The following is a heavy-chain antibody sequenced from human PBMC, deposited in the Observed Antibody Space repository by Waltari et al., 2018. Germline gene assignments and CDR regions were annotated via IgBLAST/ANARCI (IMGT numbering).Heavy chain of an antibody. V-gene: IGHV4-34*01. CDR2: INHSGST. CDR3: ARVDYGGKPFDY. D-gene: IGHD4-17*01. Sequence: QVQLQQWGAGLLKPSETLSLTCAVYGGSFSGYYWSWIRQPPGKGLEWIGEINHSGSTNYNPSLKSRVTISVDTSKNQFSLKLSSVTAADTAVYYCARVDYGGKPFDYWGQGTLVTVSS. J-gene: IGHJ4*02. CDR1: GGSFSGYY.